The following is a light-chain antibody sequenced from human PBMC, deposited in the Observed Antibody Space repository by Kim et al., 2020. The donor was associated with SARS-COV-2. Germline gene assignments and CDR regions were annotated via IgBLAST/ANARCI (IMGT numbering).Light chain of an antibody. CDR3: QQRYSWPVT. Sequence: EIVLTQSPATLSLSPGERATLSCRASQSVSSSLAWYQQKPGQAPRLLMYDASNRATGIPVRFSGSGSGTDFTLTISSLEPEDLAVYFCQQRYSWPVTFGGGTKVDIK. J-gene: IGKJ4*01. V-gene: IGKV3-11*01. CDR2: DAS. CDR1: QSVSSS.